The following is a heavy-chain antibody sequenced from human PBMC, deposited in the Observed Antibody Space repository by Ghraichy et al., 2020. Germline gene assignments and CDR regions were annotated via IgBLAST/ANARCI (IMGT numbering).Heavy chain of an antibody. Sequence: GGSLRLSCAASGFTFSSYSMNWVRQAPGKGLEWVSYISSSSSTIYYADSVKGRFTISRDNAKNSLYLQMNSLRAEDTAVYYCARDRAFDIWGQGTMVTVSS. CDR3: ARDRAFDI. J-gene: IGHJ3*02. CDR2: ISSSSSTI. CDR1: GFTFSSYS. V-gene: IGHV3-48*01.